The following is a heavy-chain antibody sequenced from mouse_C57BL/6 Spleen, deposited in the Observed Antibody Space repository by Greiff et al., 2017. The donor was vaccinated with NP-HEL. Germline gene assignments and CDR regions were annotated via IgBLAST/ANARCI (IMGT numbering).Heavy chain of an antibody. CDR2: INPSTGGT. J-gene: IGHJ3*01. V-gene: IGHV1-42*01. CDR1: GYSFTGYY. Sequence: VQLKESGPELVKPGASVKISCKASGYSFTGYYMNWVKQSPEKSLEWIGEINPSTGGTTYNQKFKAKATLTVDKSSSTAYMQLKSLTSEDSAVNYCARRSGYVGWFAYWGQGTLVTVSA. CDR3: ARRSGYVGWFAY. D-gene: IGHD3-2*02.